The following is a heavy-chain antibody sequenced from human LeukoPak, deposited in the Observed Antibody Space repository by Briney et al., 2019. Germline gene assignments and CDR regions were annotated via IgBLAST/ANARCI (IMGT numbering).Heavy chain of an antibody. CDR2: TSSDGSNK. V-gene: IGHV3-30*18. CDR3: AKERVNGDYVYYYYGMDV. Sequence: GGSLRPSCAASGFTFSRYGMHWVRQAPGKGLEWVAVTSSDGSNKHYADSVKGRFTISRDNSKNTLYLQMNSLRAEDTGVFYCAKERVNGDYVYYYYGMDVWGQGNTVTVS. J-gene: IGHJ6*02. D-gene: IGHD4-17*01. CDR1: GFTFSRYG.